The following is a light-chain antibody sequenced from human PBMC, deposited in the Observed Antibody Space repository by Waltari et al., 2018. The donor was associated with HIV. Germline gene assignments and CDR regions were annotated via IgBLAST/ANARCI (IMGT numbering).Light chain of an antibody. CDR3: CSYAGTYTYV. CDR1: ASDLGYFDY. J-gene: IGLJ1*01. Sequence: QSALTQPRSVSGSPGQSVTISCTGNASDLGYFDYVSLYQQNPGKAPTVIIYEVFQRPSGVPDRFTASKSGITASLTISGLQDEDEADYYCCSYAGTYTYVFGSGTTVTVL. CDR2: EVF. V-gene: IGLV2-11*01.